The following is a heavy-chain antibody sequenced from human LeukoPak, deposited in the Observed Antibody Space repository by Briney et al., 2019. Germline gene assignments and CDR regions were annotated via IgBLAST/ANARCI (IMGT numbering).Heavy chain of an antibody. V-gene: IGHV3-30-3*01. Sequence: GGSLRLSCAASGFTFRNYVIYWVRQAPGKGLEWVAVTSSDLNVKLYADSVKGRFTISRDNSRSTLYLQMNSLRPEDTAIYYCAREGYYGSGSPPSLYFDYWGQGTLVTVSS. CDR3: AREGYYGSGSPPSLYFDY. CDR1: GFTFRNYV. D-gene: IGHD3-10*01. J-gene: IGHJ4*02. CDR2: TSSDLNVK.